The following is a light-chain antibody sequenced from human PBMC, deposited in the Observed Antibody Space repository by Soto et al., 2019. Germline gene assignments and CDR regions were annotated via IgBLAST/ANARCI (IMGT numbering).Light chain of an antibody. J-gene: IGLJ1*01. CDR1: SSDVGGYNY. Sequence: QSALTQPASVSGSPGQSITISCTGTSSDVGGYNYVSLYQQHPGKAPKLMIYDGIQRPSGVSTRFSGYNSGNTASLTICGLHAEYEDDYYCRSDTSSITNVFGTGTKVTVL. CDR3: RSDTSSITNV. V-gene: IGLV2-14*01. CDR2: DGI.